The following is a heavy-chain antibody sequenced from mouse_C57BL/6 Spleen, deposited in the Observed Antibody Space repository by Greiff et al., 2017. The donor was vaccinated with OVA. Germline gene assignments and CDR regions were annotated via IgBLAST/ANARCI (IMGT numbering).Heavy chain of an antibody. CDR3: TRSVTTVVPFDY. CDR2: IYPSDSET. CDR1: GYTFTSYW. D-gene: IGHD1-1*01. Sequence: QVQLQQPGAELVRPGSSVKLSCKASGYTFTSYWMDWVKQRPGQGLEWIGNIYPSDSETHYNQKFKDKATLTVDKSSSTAYMELRSLTSEDSAVYYCTRSVTTVVPFDYWGQGTTLTVSS. J-gene: IGHJ2*01. V-gene: IGHV1-61*01.